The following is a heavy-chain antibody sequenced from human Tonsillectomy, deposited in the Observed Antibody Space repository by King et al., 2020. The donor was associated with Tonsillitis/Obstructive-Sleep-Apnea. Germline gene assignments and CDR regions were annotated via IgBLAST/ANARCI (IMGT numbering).Heavy chain of an antibody. CDR3: ARDSMSHYYDSSAYYTFAY. CDR1: GYTFSSYG. V-gene: IGHV1-18*01. CDR2: ISPYNGDT. J-gene: IGHJ4*02. Sequence: QLVQSGAEVKKPGASVKVSCKASGYTFSSYGISWVRQAPGQGLEWMGWISPYNGDTNCAQKLQGRVTMTTGTSTSTAYMELRSLRSDDTAVYYCARDSMSHYYDSSAYYTFAYWGQGTLVTVSS. D-gene: IGHD3-22*01.